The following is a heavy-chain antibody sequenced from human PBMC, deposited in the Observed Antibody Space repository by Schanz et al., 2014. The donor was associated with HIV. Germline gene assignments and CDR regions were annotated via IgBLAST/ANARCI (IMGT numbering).Heavy chain of an antibody. V-gene: IGHV3-33*01. CDR3: ASPLLYDSLDV. Sequence: QVQLVESGGGVVQPGRSLRLSCAASGFTFSSYGMHWVRQAPGKGLEWVAVIWYDGSNKYYADSVKGQFTISRDNSKNTLYLQMNSLRAEDTAVYYCASPLLYDSLDVWGQGTTVTVSS. J-gene: IGHJ6*02. CDR1: GFTFSSYG. D-gene: IGHD3-22*01. CDR2: IWYDGSNK.